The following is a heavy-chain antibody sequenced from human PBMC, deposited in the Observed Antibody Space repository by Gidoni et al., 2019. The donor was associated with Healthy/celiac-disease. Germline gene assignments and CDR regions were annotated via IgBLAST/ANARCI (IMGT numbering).Heavy chain of an antibody. J-gene: IGHJ4*02. CDR3: ARENGDGYLDY. V-gene: IGHV3-53*01. CDR2: IYSGGST. Sequence: EVQLVESGGGLIQPGGSLRLSCAASGFTVSSNYMSWVRQAPGKGLEWVSGIYSGGSTYYADSVKGRFNISRDKSKNTLYLQMNSLRDEDTAVYYCARENGDGYLDYWGQGTLVTVSS. CDR1: GFTVSSNY. D-gene: IGHD2-15*01.